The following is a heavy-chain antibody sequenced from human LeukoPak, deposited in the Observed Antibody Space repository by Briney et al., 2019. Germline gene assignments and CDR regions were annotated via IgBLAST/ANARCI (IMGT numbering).Heavy chain of an antibody. J-gene: IGHJ4*02. Sequence: GGSLRLSCAVSGFIFSDYGFQWVREARGKGLEWVAVTRFDGSIKQYADSVKGRFTISGDDSKNTLYLQMTFLKSEDTAVYYCARWGGTRQYYFDYWGQGTLVTVSS. CDR3: ARWGGTRQYYFDY. V-gene: IGHV3-33*01. CDR2: TRFDGSIK. D-gene: IGHD1-1*01. CDR1: GFIFSDYG.